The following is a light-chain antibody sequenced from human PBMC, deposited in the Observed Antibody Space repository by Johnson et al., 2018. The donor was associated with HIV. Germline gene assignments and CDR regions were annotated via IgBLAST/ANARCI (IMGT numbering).Light chain of an antibody. V-gene: IGLV1-51*01. Sequence: QSVLTQPPSVSAAPGQKVTISCSGSSSNIGNNYVSWYQQLPGTAPKLLIYDNNKRPSGIPDRFSGSKSGTSATLGITGLQNGDEADYYCGKWERSLSAGRVFGTGTKVTVL. CDR3: GKWERSLSAGRV. CDR2: DNN. J-gene: IGLJ1*01. CDR1: SSNIGNNY.